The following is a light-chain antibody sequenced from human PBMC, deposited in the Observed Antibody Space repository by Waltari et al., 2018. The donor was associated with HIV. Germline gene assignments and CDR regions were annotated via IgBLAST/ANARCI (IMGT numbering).Light chain of an antibody. CDR2: SDA. Sequence: QSVLTQPPSASGAPGQRVTISCSGSRSNIGSNPVSWYQQHPGTAPKLLISSDAQRPSGVPDRFSGSKSGSSASLAISGLQSEDESQYFCGAWDDSLKGFMFGGGTQLTVL. CDR1: RSNIGSNP. CDR3: GAWDDSLKGFM. V-gene: IGLV1-44*01. J-gene: IGLJ3*02.